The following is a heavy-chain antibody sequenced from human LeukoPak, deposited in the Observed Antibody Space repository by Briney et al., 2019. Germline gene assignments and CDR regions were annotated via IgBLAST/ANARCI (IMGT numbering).Heavy chain of an antibody. CDR2: ISGSGGST. J-gene: IGHJ4*02. D-gene: IGHD2-2*01. Sequence: GGSLRLSCAASGFTFSTYAMSWVRQAPGKGLEWVSAISGSGGSTYYADSVKGRFTISRDNSKNTLYLQMNSLRAEDTAVYYCARGAQLLPDVLPFDYWGQGTLVTVSS. V-gene: IGHV3-23*01. CDR1: GFTFSTYA. CDR3: ARGAQLLPDVLPFDY.